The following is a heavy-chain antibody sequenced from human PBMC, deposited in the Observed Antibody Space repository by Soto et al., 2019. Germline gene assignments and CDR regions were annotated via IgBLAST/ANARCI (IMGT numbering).Heavy chain of an antibody. CDR2: IHHYGTT. CDR3: ARARILVESHDS. V-gene: IGHV4-38-2*01. Sequence: PSETLSLTSAVSGYFISSGYFWGWIRQSPGKGLEWIGSIHHYGTTYYNPSLKSRVTISVDTSKNQFSLKLTSVTAADTAVYYCARARILVESHDSWGQGTLVSVSS. D-gene: IGHD3-22*01. CDR1: GYFISSGYF. J-gene: IGHJ4*02.